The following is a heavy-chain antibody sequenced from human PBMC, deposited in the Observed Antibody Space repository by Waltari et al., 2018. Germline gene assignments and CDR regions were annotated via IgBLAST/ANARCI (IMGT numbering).Heavy chain of an antibody. V-gene: IGHV4-34*01. Sequence: QVQLQQWGAGLLKPSETLSLTCAVYGGSFSGYYWSWIRHPPGKGLEWIGEINHSGSTNYNPSLKSRVTISVDTSKNQFSLKLSSVTAADTAVYYCARYIPTRSARRGAFDIWGQGTMVTVSS. CDR1: GGSFSGYY. J-gene: IGHJ3*02. CDR2: INHSGST. D-gene: IGHD1-26*01. CDR3: ARYIPTRSARRGAFDI.